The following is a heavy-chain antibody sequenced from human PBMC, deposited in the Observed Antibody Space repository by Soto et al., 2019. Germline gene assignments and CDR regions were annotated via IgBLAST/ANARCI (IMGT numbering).Heavy chain of an antibody. CDR3: AKCVRSGIDYLGY. CDR1: GFTFSSYA. CDR2: ISTTGGST. V-gene: IGHV3-23*01. J-gene: IGHJ4*02. Sequence: EVQLLESGGGLVQPGGSLRLSCAASGFTFSSYAMSWVRQAPGKGLEWVSGISTTGGSTYYADSVKGRFTISRDNSKNTLSLQMNSLRAEDTAVYYCAKCVRSGIDYLGYWGQGTLGTVSS. D-gene: IGHD3-3*01.